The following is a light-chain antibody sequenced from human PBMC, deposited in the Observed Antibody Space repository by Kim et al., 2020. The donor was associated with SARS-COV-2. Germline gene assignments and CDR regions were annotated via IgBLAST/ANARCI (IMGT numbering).Light chain of an antibody. V-gene: IGLV1-40*01. CDR2: GNS. CDR1: SSNIGAGYD. Sequence: QRVTISCTWPSSNIGAGYDVHWYQQLPGTAPNLLIYGNSNRPSGVPDRFSGSKSGTSASLAITGLQAEDEADYYCQSYDSSLSGWVFGGGTQLTVL. CDR3: QSYDSSLSGWV. J-gene: IGLJ3*02.